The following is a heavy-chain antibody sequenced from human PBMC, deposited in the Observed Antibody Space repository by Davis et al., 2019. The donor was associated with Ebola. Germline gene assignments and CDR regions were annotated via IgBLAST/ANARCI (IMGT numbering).Heavy chain of an antibody. CDR3: ARRYYDFWSGSYYYYYMDV. J-gene: IGHJ6*03. V-gene: IGHV4-61*08. D-gene: IGHD3-3*01. CDR1: GGSISSGGYY. Sequence: PSETLSLTCTVSGGSISSGGYYWSWIRQHPGKGLEWIGYIYYSGSTNYNPSLKSRVTISVDTSKNQFSLKLSSVTAADTAVYYCARRYYDFWSGSYYYYYMDVWGKGTTVTVSS. CDR2: IYYSGST.